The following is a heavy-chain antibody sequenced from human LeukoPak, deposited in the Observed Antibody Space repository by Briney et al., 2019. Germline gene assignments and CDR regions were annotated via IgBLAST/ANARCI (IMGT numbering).Heavy chain of an antibody. D-gene: IGHD2-2*03. J-gene: IGHJ4*02. CDR2: INPNSGGT. V-gene: IGHV1-2*06. Sequence: ASVKVSCXASGYTFTGYYMHWVRQAPGQGLAWMGRINPNSGGTNYAQKFQGRVTMTRDTSISTAYMELSRLRSDDTAVYYCVLDRNYFDYWGQGTLVTVSS. CDR1: GYTFTGYY. CDR3: VLDRNYFDY.